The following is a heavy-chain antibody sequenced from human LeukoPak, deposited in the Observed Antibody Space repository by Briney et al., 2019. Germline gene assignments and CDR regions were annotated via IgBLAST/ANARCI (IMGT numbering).Heavy chain of an antibody. CDR2: IIPIFGIA. J-gene: IGHJ4*02. D-gene: IGHD1-26*01. V-gene: IGHV1-69*04. CDR1: GGTFSSYA. Sequence: SVTVSCKASGGTFSSYAISWVRQAPGQGLEWMGRIIPIFGIANYAQKFQGRVTITADKSTSTAYMELSSLRSEDTAVYYCARDSGSHSPYFDYWGQGTLVTVSS. CDR3: ARDSGSHSPYFDY.